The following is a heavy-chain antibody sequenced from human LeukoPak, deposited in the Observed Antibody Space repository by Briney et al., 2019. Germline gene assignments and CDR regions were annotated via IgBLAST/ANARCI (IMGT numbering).Heavy chain of an antibody. V-gene: IGHV3-74*01. CDR1: GRTFSSYW. CDR2: INSDGSST. D-gene: IGHD2-15*01. CDR3: ARVRYCSGGSCYGNWYDP. Sequence: GGSLRLSCAASGRTFSSYWMHWVRQAPGKGLVWVSRINSDGSSTSYADSVKGRFTISRDNGKNSLYLQMNSLRAEDTAVYYCARVRYCSGGSCYGNWYDPWGQGTLVTVSS. J-gene: IGHJ5*02.